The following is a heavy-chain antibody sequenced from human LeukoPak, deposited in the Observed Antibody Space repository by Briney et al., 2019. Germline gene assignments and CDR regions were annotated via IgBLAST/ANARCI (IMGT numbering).Heavy chain of an antibody. CDR3: AKIFNWYGGYFDY. CDR1: GFTFSSYA. J-gene: IGHJ4*02. CDR2: LSGGGDST. D-gene: IGHD4-23*01. Sequence: GGSLRLSCAASGFTFSSYATSWVRQAPGKGLEWVSALSGGGDSTYYADSVKGRFTISRDNSKNTLYLQMNSLRAEDTAVYYCAKIFNWYGGYFDYWGQGTLVTVSS. V-gene: IGHV3-23*01.